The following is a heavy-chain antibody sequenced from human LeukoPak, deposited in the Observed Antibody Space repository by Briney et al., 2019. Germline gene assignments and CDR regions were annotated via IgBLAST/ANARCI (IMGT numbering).Heavy chain of an antibody. D-gene: IGHD3-16*01. CDR3: ARDPPYNYGMDV. Sequence: PSQTLSLTCTVSGGSISSGGYSWSWIRQPAGKGLEWIGHIYTSGNTNYNPSLKSRVTMSVDTSKNQFSLKLSSVTAADTAVYYCARDPPYNYGMDVWGQETTVTVSS. V-gene: IGHV4-61*09. J-gene: IGHJ6*02. CDR2: IYTSGNT. CDR1: GGSISSGGYS.